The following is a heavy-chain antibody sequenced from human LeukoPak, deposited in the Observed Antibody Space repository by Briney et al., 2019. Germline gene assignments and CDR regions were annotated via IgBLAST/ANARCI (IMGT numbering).Heavy chain of an antibody. CDR2: IWDNGNNK. V-gene: IGHV3-33*01. Sequence: PGGSLRLSCAASGFSFSRDGMHCVRQAPGKWLEWVAVIWDNGNNKEYADSVMGRFTISRDNSKSMLYLQMNSLRADDTAVYYCARDRGGDDPIDYWGQGTLVTVSS. CDR1: GFSFSRDG. D-gene: IGHD2-21*02. CDR3: ARDRGGDDPIDY. J-gene: IGHJ4*02.